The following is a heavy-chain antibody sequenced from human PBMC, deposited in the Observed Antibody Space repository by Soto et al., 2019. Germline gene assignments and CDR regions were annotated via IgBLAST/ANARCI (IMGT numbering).Heavy chain of an antibody. J-gene: IGHJ1*01. D-gene: IGHD5-18*01. Sequence: ASVKVSCKASGYTFTSYGISWVRQAPGQGIEWMGLISAYTGKTNYAQKLQGRVTMTTDTSTSTAYMELRSLRSDNAAVYCCARGDTARDWGQGTLVTVSS. CDR2: ISAYTGKT. CDR3: ARGDTARD. V-gene: IGHV1-18*01. CDR1: GYTFTSYG.